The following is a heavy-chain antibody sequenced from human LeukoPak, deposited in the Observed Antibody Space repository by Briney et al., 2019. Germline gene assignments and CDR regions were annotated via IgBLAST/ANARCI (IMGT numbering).Heavy chain of an antibody. CDR1: GYTFTSYG. V-gene: IGHV1-18*01. Sequence: ASVKVSCKASGYTFTSYGISWVRQAPGQGLEWMGWISVYNGNTNYAQKVQGRVTMTADTSTSTAHMELRSLRSDDTAVYYCARARMVGVPAAPYWFDPWGQGTLVTVSS. CDR3: ARARMVGVPAAPYWFDP. CDR2: ISVYNGNT. D-gene: IGHD2-2*01. J-gene: IGHJ5*02.